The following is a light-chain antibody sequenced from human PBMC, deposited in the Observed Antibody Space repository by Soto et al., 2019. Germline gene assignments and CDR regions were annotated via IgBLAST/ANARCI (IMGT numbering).Light chain of an antibody. V-gene: IGLV2-8*01. CDR2: EVS. Sequence: QSALTQPPSASGSPGQSVTISCTGTSSDIGGYNSVSWYQQHPGKAPKLMIYEVSKRPSGVPLRFSGSRSGNTASLTVSGLQAEDVADYYCSSNADSINVIFGGGTKVTVL. CDR3: SSNADSINVI. J-gene: IGLJ2*01. CDR1: SSDIGGYNS.